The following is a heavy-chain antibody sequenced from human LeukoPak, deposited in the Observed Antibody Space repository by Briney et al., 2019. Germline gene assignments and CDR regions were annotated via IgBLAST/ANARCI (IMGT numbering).Heavy chain of an antibody. D-gene: IGHD3-16*01. V-gene: IGHV4-34*01. Sequence: SSETLSLTCAIYGGSFSGYYWSWIRQPPGKGLEWIGEINHSGSTNYNPSLKSRVTISVDTSKNQFSLKLSPVTAADTAVYYCARASFGSLWYFDLWGRGTLVTVSS. J-gene: IGHJ2*01. CDR3: ARASFGSLWYFDL. CDR1: GGSFSGYY. CDR2: INHSGST.